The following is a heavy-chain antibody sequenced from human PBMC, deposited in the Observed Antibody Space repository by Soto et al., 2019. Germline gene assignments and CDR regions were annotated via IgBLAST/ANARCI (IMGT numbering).Heavy chain of an antibody. CDR2: INQYGTT. V-gene: IGHV4-34*01. D-gene: IGHD3-10*01. CDR1: GEALNDHY. Sequence: QVQLQQWGAGLLKPSETLSLICAVSGEALNDHYWRWIRQSPGNGLEWIGDINQYGTTNYNPSLKSRVTISADTSNKQFFLRLTSVIAADTAVYYCAGDAHKSGVTSCFDPLRQGTLVTVSS. J-gene: IGHJ5*02. CDR3: AGDAHKSGVTSCFDP.